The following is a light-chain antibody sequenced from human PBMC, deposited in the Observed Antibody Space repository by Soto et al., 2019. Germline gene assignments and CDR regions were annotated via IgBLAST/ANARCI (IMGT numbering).Light chain of an antibody. CDR3: CSYAGSFTWV. CDR1: SSDLGAYNF. J-gene: IGLJ3*02. Sequence: QSALTQPRSVSGSPGQSVTISCSGTSSDLGAYNFVSWYQHHPGRVPKLMICDVTLRPSGVPYRFSGSKSGNTASLTISGLQAEDEADYYCCSYAGSFTWVFGGGTKVTVL. CDR2: DVT. V-gene: IGLV2-11*01.